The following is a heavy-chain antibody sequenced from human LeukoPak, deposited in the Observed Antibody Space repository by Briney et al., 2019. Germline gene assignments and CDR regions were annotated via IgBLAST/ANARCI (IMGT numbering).Heavy chain of an antibody. CDR1: GGSISSYY. CDR2: LYYSGST. V-gene: IGHV4-39*01. J-gene: IGHJ4*02. CDR3: ARRGYDILTGYYYIDY. Sequence: SETLSLTCTVSGGSISSYYWGWIRQPPGKGLEWIGTLYYSGSTYYNPSLKSRVTISVDTSKNQFSLKLSSVTAADTAVYYCARRGYDILTGYYYIDYWGQGTLVTVSS. D-gene: IGHD3-9*01.